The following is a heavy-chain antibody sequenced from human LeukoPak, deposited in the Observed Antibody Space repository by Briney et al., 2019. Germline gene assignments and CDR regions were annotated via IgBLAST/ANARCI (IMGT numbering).Heavy chain of an antibody. D-gene: IGHD6-19*01. J-gene: IGHJ4*02. CDR1: GFNFSRYA. Sequence: GRSLRLSCAASGFNFSRYAMHWVRQAPGKGLEWVAVIPHDGSNKYYADSVKGRFTISRDNSKNTLYLQMNSLRVEDTGIYYCALLAVASDFDYWGQGALVTVSS. V-gene: IGHV3-30*04. CDR3: ALLAVASDFDY. CDR2: IPHDGSNK.